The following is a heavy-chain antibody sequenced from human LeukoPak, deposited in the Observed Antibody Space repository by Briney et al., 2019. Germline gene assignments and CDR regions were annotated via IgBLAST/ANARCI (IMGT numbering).Heavy chain of an antibody. Sequence: GGSLRLSCAASGFTFSSYGMHWVRQAPGKGLEWVAVISYDGSNKYYADSVKGRFTISRDNSKNTLCLQMNSLRAEDTAVYYCAKGNFYGSGNYGMDVWGQGTTVTVSS. CDR2: ISYDGSNK. CDR3: AKGNFYGSGNYGMDV. V-gene: IGHV3-30*18. D-gene: IGHD3-10*01. CDR1: GFTFSSYG. J-gene: IGHJ6*02.